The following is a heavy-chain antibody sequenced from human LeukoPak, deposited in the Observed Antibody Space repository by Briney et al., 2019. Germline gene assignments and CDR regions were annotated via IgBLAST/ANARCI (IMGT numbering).Heavy chain of an antibody. D-gene: IGHD1-14*01. CDR1: GGSISSYY. Sequence: SETLSLTCTVSGGSISSYYWSWIRQPPGKGLEWIGYMQYTGSTNYNPSLKSRVTISLDSSNSQLSLKLKSVTAADTAVYFCARGRLFKGPLTVYFDYWGQGTLVPVSS. CDR2: MQYTGST. CDR3: ARGRLFKGPLTVYFDY. J-gene: IGHJ4*02. V-gene: IGHV4-59*01.